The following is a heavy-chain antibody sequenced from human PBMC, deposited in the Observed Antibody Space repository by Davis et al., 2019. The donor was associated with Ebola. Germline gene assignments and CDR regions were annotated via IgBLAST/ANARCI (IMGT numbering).Heavy chain of an antibody. D-gene: IGHD5-18*01. CDR1: GFTFSSYW. CDR3: ARDPQLWPRDGYYYYYGMDV. V-gene: IGHV3-7*01. J-gene: IGHJ6*02. CDR2: IKQDGSEK. Sequence: GESLKISCAASGFTFSSYWMSWVRQAPGKGLEWVANIKQDGSEKYYVDSVKGRFTISRDNAKNSLYLQMNSLRAEDTAVYYCARDPQLWPRDGYYYYYGMDVWGQGTTVTVSS.